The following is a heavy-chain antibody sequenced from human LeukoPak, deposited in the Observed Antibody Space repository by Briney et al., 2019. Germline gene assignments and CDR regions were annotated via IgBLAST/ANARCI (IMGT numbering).Heavy chain of an antibody. J-gene: IGHJ4*02. CDR2: IIPIFGTA. CDR1: GYTFTSYG. CDR3: ARLRLGELSSYYFDY. D-gene: IGHD3-16*02. Sequence: SVKVSCKASGYTFTSYGISWVRQAPGQGLEWMGGIIPIFGTANYAQKFQGRVTITADESTSTAYMELSSLRSEDTAVYYCARLRLGELSSYYFDYWGQGTLVTVSS. V-gene: IGHV1-69*13.